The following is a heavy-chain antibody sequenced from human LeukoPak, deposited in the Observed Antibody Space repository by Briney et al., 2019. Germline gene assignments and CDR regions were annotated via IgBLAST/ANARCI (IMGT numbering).Heavy chain of an antibody. CDR1: GGSISSYY. V-gene: IGHV4-59*01. D-gene: IGHD3-9*01. J-gene: IGHJ4*02. CDR2: IYYSGST. CDR3: ARDFDYYFDY. Sequence: SETLSLTCTVSGGSISSYYWSWIRQPQGKGLEWIGYIYYSGSTNYNPSLKSRVTISVDTSKNQFSLKLSSVTAADTAVYYCARDFDYYFDYWGQGTLVTVSS.